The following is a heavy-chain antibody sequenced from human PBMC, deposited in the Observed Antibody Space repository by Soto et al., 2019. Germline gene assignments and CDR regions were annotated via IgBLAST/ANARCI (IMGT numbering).Heavy chain of an antibody. V-gene: IGHV3-13*01. Sequence: PGGSLRLSXAASGFTFSSYDMHWVRQATGKGLEWVSAIGTAGDTYYPGSVKGRFTISRENAKNSLYLQMNSLRAGDTAVYYCARGAIADGMDVWGQGTTVTVSS. D-gene: IGHD2-2*02. CDR1: GFTFSSYD. CDR3: ARGAIADGMDV. CDR2: IGTAGDT. J-gene: IGHJ6*02.